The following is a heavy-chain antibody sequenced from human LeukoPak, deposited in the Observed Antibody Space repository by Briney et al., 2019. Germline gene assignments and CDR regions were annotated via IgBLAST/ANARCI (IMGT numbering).Heavy chain of an antibody. CDR1: GFTFSSYS. Sequence: GGSLRLSCAASGFTFSSYSMNWVRQAPGKGLAWVSSISSSRNYINYADSVRGRFTISRDNAKNSLYLQMNSLRAEDTAVYYCAKEIWPTVTTPGHTHFDYWGQGTLVTVSS. J-gene: IGHJ4*02. CDR2: ISSSRNYI. V-gene: IGHV3-21*06. CDR3: AKEIWPTVTTPGHTHFDY. D-gene: IGHD4-17*01.